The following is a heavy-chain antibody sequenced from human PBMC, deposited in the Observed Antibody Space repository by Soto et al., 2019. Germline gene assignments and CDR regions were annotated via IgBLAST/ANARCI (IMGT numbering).Heavy chain of an antibody. CDR1: GFTVSNNY. CDR3: GTQRGGGGY. J-gene: IGHJ4*02. D-gene: IGHD6-25*01. V-gene: IGHV3-53*01. CDR2: IYSGGYT. Sequence: EVQLVESGGGLIQPGGSLRLSCAVSGFTVSNNYMSWVRQAPGKGLEGVSVIYSGGYTAYGDSVKGRFTISRDNSKNTLFLKMKGRGADARAVYFCGTQRGGGGYWGQGTLVTVSS.